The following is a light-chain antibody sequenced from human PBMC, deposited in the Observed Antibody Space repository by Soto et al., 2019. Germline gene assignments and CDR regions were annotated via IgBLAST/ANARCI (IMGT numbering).Light chain of an antibody. CDR1: QSVGRNF. Sequence: EIVLTQSPGTLSLSPGESTTLSCRASQSVGRNFLAWYQQKPRRAPRLLIHGASYRATGVPDRFSGSGSETDFPLTISRLEPEDFAVYYCHQYAASPLTFGGGTKVEIK. J-gene: IGKJ4*01. CDR2: GAS. CDR3: HQYAASPLT. V-gene: IGKV3-20*01.